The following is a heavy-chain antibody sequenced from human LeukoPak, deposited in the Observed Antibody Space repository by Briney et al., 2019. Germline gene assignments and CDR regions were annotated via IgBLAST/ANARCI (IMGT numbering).Heavy chain of an antibody. CDR2: ISAYNGNT. CDR3: ARGYLATVTPEGMDV. D-gene: IGHD4-17*01. J-gene: IGHJ6*02. CDR1: GYTFTSYG. V-gene: IGHV1-18*01. Sequence: ASVKVSCKAPGYTFTSYGISWVRQALGQGIEWMGWISAYNGNTNYAQKLQGRVTMTTDTSTSTAYMELRSLRSDDTAVYYCARGYLATVTPEGMDVWGQGTTVTVSS.